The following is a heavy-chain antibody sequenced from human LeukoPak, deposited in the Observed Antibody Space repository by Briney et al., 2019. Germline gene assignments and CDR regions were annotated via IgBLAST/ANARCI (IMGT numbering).Heavy chain of an antibody. Sequence: GGSLRLSCAASGFTFSSYAMHWVRQAPGKGLEWVAVISYDGSNKYYADSVKGRFTISRDNSKNTLYLQMNSLRAEDTAVYYCARDFRGHSSSDYYYYYMDVWGKGITVTVSS. CDR1: GFTFSSYA. V-gene: IGHV3-30*01. CDR3: ARDFRGHSSSDYYYYYMDV. J-gene: IGHJ6*03. CDR2: ISYDGSNK. D-gene: IGHD6-6*01.